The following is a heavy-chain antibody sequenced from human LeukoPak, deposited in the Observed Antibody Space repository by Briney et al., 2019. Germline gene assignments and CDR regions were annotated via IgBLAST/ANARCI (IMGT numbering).Heavy chain of an antibody. Sequence: PGGSLRLSCAASGFTVSSNYMSWVRQAPGKGLEWVSSISGSSSYIYYADSVKGRFTISRDNAKNSLYLQMNSLRAEDTAVYYCARVKGSSGGDYWGQGTLVTVSS. V-gene: IGHV3-21*01. CDR3: ARVKGSSGGDY. CDR1: GFTVSSNY. D-gene: IGHD6-13*01. CDR2: ISGSSSYI. J-gene: IGHJ4*02.